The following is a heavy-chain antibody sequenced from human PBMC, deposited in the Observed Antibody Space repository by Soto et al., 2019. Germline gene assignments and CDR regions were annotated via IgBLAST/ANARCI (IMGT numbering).Heavy chain of an antibody. CDR1: GGSISSYY. V-gene: IGHV4-59*08. Sequence: PSETLSLTCTVSGGSISSYYWSWIRQPPGKGLEWIGYIYYSGSTNYNPSLKSRVTISVDTSKNQFSLKLSSVTAADTAVYYCARRAPRGDNWFDPWGKGTLVTVSS. J-gene: IGHJ5*02. CDR3: ARRAPRGDNWFDP. D-gene: IGHD3-10*01. CDR2: IYYSGST.